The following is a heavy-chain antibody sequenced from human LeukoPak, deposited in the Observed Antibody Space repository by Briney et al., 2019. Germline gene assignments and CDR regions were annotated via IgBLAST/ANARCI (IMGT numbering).Heavy chain of an antibody. CDR2: ISSSSITI. D-gene: IGHD2-15*01. J-gene: IGHJ4*02. Sequence: GGSLRLSCAASGFTFSSYSLNWVRQAPGKGLEWVSFISSSSITIYYADSVKGRFTISRDNAEKSLYLQMNSLSAEDTALYYCARDRGGSYSAIDYWGQGTLVTVSS. V-gene: IGHV3-48*04. CDR3: ARDRGGSYSAIDY. CDR1: GFTFSSYS.